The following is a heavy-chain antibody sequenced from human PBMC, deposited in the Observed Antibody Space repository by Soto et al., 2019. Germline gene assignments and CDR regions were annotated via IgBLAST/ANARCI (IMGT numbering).Heavy chain of an antibody. CDR1: GYTFTSYA. Sequence: QVQLVQSGAEVKKPGASVKVSCKASGYTFTSYAMHWVRQAPGQRLEWMGWINAGNGNTKYSQKFQGRVTITRDTSASPAYMERSSLRSEDTPVYYCAGSNPVRYFQHWGQGTLVTVSS. CDR3: AGSNPVRYFQH. J-gene: IGHJ1*01. CDR2: INAGNGNT. V-gene: IGHV1-3*01.